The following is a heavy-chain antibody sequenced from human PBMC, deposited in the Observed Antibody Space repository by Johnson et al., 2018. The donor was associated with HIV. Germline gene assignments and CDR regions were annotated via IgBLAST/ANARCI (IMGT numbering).Heavy chain of an antibody. V-gene: IGHV3-20*04. Sequence: VQLLESGGGVVRPGGSLRLSCAASGFTFDDYGMSWVSQAPGKGLEWVSGINWNSGSIGYADSVKGRFTISRDNAKNSLYLQMNSLRAEDTALYYCAKGHSGSDAFDIWGQGTMVTVSS. J-gene: IGHJ3*02. CDR3: AKGHSGSDAFDI. D-gene: IGHD3-22*01. CDR2: INWNSGSI. CDR1: GFTFDDYG.